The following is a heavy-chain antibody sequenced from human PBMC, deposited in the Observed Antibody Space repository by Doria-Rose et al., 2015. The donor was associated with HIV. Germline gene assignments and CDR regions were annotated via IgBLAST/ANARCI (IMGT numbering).Heavy chain of an antibody. J-gene: IGHJ4*02. CDR3: ARIKSSRWYHKYYFDF. D-gene: IGHD6-13*01. CDR2: IFSDDER. CDR1: GVSLSSPGMG. V-gene: IGHV2-26*01. Sequence: QVTLKESCPVLVKPTETLTLTCTVSGVSLSSPGMGVSWIRQPPGKALEWLANIFSDDERSYKTSLKSRLTISSGTSKSQVVLTMTGMDPVDTATYYCARIKSSRWYHKYYFDFWGQGTLVIVSA.